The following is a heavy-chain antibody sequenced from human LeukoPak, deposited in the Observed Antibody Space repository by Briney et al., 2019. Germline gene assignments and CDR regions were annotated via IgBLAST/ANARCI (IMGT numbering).Heavy chain of an antibody. J-gene: IGHJ6*02. CDR3: TSEPAYCGGDCPYGMDV. D-gene: IGHD2-21*02. Sequence: SETLSLTCTVSGGSIRSSYYYWGWIRQPPGKGLEWIGYIYYSGSTYYNPSLKSRVTISVDTSKNQFSLKLSSVTAADTAVYYCTSEPAYCGGDCPYGMDVWGQGATVTVSS. CDR1: GGSIRSSYYY. CDR2: IYYSGST. V-gene: IGHV4-31*03.